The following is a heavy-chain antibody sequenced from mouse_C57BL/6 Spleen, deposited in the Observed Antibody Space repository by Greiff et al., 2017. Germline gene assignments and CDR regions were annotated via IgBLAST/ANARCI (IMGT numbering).Heavy chain of an antibody. CDR2: IHPNSGST. Sequence: QVQLQQPGAELVKPGASVKLSCKASGYTFTSYWMHWVKQRPGQGLGWIGMIHPNSGSTNYNEKFKSKATLTVDKSSSTAYMQLSSRTSEDSAVYYCAREENYGGVDYWGQGTTLTVSS. V-gene: IGHV1-64*01. CDR3: AREENYGGVDY. CDR1: GYTFTSYW. D-gene: IGHD1-1*02. J-gene: IGHJ2*01.